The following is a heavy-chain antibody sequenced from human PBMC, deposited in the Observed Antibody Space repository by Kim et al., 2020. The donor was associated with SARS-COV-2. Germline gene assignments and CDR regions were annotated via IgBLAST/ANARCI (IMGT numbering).Heavy chain of an antibody. D-gene: IGHD3-10*01. Sequence: GGSLRLSCAASGFTVSSNYMSWVRQAPGKGLEWVSVIYSGGSTFYADSVKGRFTISRDNSKNTLYLQMNSLRAEDTVVYYCARDRGLDAFDIWGQGTMVTVSS. V-gene: IGHV3-53*01. CDR3: ARDRGLDAFDI. CDR2: IYSGGST. J-gene: IGHJ3*02. CDR1: GFTVSSNY.